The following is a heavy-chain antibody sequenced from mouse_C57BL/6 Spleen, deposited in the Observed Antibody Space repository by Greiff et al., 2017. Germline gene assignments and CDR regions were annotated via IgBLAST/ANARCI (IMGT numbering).Heavy chain of an antibody. Sequence: QVQLQQPGAELVMPGASVKLSCKASGYTFTSYWMHWVKQRPGQGLEWIGEIDPSDSYTNYNQKFKGKSTLTVDKSSSTAYMQLSSLTSEDSAVYYCARFELGRRYFDVWGTGTTVTVAS. CDR3: ARFELGRRYFDV. CDR2: IDPSDSYT. V-gene: IGHV1-69*01. CDR1: GYTFTSYW. D-gene: IGHD4-1*01. J-gene: IGHJ1*03.